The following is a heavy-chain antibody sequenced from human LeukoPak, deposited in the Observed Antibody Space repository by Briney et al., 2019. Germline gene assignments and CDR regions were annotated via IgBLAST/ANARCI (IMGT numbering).Heavy chain of an antibody. CDR2: INPNSGGT. V-gene: IGHV1-2*02. CDR3: AGAYCSSTSCPWWFDP. CDR1: GYTFTGYY. Sequence: ASVKVSCKASGYTFTGYYMHWVRQAPGQGLEWMGWINPNSGGTNYAQKLQGRVTMTRDTSISTAYMELSRLRSDDTAVYYCAGAYCSSTSCPWWFDPWGQGTLVTVSS. D-gene: IGHD2-2*01. J-gene: IGHJ5*02.